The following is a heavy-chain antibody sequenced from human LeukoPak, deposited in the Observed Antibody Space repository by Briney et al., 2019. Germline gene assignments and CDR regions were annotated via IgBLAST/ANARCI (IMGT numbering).Heavy chain of an antibody. Sequence: PSETLSLTCTVSGGSISSYYWNWIRQPPGKGLEWIGYIYNSGSTNYNPSLESRVTISVDTSKNQFSLKLSSVTAADTAVYYCASRSSGWQYFDNWGQGTLVTVSS. CDR3: ASRSSGWQYFDN. D-gene: IGHD6-19*01. CDR1: GGSISSYY. J-gene: IGHJ4*02. V-gene: IGHV4-4*09. CDR2: IYNSGST.